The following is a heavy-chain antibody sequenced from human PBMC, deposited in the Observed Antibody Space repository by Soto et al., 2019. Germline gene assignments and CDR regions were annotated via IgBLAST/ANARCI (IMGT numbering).Heavy chain of an antibody. Sequence: PGGSLRLSCAASGFTVSSNYMIWVRQAPGKGLEWVSVIYSGGSTYYADSVKGRFTISRDNSKNTLYLQMNSLRAEDTAVYYCARGFGPADTATVPYYYGMDVWGQGTTVTVSS. D-gene: IGHD5-18*01. J-gene: IGHJ6*02. V-gene: IGHV3-53*01. CDR2: IYSGGST. CDR1: GFTVSSNY. CDR3: ARGFGPADTATVPYYYGMDV.